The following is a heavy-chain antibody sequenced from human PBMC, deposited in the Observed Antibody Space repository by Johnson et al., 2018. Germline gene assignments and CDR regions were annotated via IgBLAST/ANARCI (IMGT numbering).Heavy chain of an antibody. D-gene: IGHD6-13*01. CDR1: GGSLSSGRYY. CDR2: IFYSGTT. Sequence: QVQLQEAGPGLVKPSETLSLTCTVSGGSLSSGRYYWSWFRQPPGKGLEWIGYIFYSGTTTYNPSRKSRVTISVDTSKKQFSLKLSSVTAADKAVDYCARDSWDTSSWYGACDIWGLGTMVTVSS. CDR3: ARDSWDTSSWYGACDI. J-gene: IGHJ3*02. V-gene: IGHV4-61*01.